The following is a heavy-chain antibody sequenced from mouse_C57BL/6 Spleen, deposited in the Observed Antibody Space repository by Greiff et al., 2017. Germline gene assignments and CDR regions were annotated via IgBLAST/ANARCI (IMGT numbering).Heavy chain of an antibody. V-gene: IGHV1-76*01. D-gene: IGHD2-3*01. J-gene: IGHJ3*01. Sequence: LQESGAELVRPGASVKLSCKASGYTFTDYYINWVKQRPGQGLEWIARIYPGSGNTYYNEKFKGKATLTAEKSSSTAYMQLSSLTSEDSAVYFCARGDDGYRFAYWGQGTLVTVSA. CDR2: IYPGSGNT. CDR1: GYTFTDYY. CDR3: ARGDDGYRFAY.